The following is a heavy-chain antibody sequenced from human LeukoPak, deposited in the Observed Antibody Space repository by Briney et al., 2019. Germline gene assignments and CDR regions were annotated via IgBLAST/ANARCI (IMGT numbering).Heavy chain of an antibody. J-gene: IGHJ6*02. CDR3: ARVPLLRYYYGPYYYGMDV. V-gene: IGHV4-30-2*01. Sequence: SETLSLTCTVSGGSISSGGYYWSWIRQPPGKGLEWIGYIYHSGSTYYNPSLKSRVTISVDRSKNQFSLKLSSVTAADTAVYYCARVPLLRYYYGPYYYGMDVWGQGTTVTVSS. CDR2: IYHSGST. D-gene: IGHD3-10*01. CDR1: GGSISSGGYY.